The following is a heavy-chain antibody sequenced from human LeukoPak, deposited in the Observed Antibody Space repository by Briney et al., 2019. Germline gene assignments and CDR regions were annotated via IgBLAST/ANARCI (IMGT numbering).Heavy chain of an antibody. CDR2: ISTTGGST. V-gene: IGHV3-23*01. D-gene: IGHD5-18*01. CDR3: AKDRGYSYGYFDY. CDR1: GITFSSYG. J-gene: IGHJ4*02. Sequence: GGSLRLSCAASGITFSSYGMSWVRQAPGKGLEWVSAISTTGGSTYYADSVKGRFTISRDNSKNTLYLQMNSLRAEDTAVYYCAKDRGYSYGYFDYWGQGTLVTVSS.